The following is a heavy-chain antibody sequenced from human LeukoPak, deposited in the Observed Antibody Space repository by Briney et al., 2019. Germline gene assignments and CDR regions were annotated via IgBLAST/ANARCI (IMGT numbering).Heavy chain of an antibody. J-gene: IGHJ4*02. CDR2: HSGSGNSR. V-gene: IGHV3-23*01. CDR3: ARDVNGGY. D-gene: IGHD2-8*01. CDR1: GFTYSSYA. Sequence: GGSLRLSCAASGFTYSSYAMTWVRQSPGKGLEWVSTHSGSGNSRYYADSVQGRFTISRDNFKNTLYLQMNSLRVEDTAVYYCARDVNGGYWGQGTLVTVSS.